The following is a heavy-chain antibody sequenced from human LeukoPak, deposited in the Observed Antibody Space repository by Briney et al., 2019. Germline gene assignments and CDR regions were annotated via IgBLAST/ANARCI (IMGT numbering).Heavy chain of an antibody. CDR3: ARARRNVAEAMD. D-gene: IGHD1-14*01. V-gene: IGHV4-4*02. Sequence: SETLSLTCAVSGGSISSSNWRSWVRQPPGRGLEWIGGMYYNGETYYNPSLKSRVHISPDTSKNHFSLKLSSVTAADTAVYYCARARRNVAEAMDWGQGTLVTVSS. CDR1: GGSISSSNW. CDR2: MYYNGET. J-gene: IGHJ4*02.